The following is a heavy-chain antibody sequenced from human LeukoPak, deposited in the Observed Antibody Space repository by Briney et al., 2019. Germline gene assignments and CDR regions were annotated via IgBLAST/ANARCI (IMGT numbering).Heavy chain of an antibody. CDR1: GFTFSSYS. CDR2: ISSSSSYI. Sequence: GRSLRLSCAASGFTFSSYSMNWVRQAPGKGLEWVSSISSSSSYIYYADSVKGRFTISRDNAKNSLYLQMNSLRAEDTAVYYCASQYSYGYSPSFDYWGQGTLVTVSS. D-gene: IGHD5-18*01. CDR3: ASQYSYGYSPSFDY. V-gene: IGHV3-21*01. J-gene: IGHJ4*02.